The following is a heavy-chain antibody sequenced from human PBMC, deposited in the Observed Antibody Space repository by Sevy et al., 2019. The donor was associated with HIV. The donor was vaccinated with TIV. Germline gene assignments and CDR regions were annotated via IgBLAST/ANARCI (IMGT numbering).Heavy chain of an antibody. CDR1: GFTFSNYW. D-gene: IGHD6-13*01. V-gene: IGHV3-74*01. CDR3: VAANSWEDY. J-gene: IGHJ4*02. CDR2: VNSDGSST. Sequence: GGSLRLSCAAYGFTFSNYWMHWVRQAPGRGLEWVSRVNSDGSSTTYADSVKGRFTISRDNAKNTLCLQMNSLRVEDTAVYYCVAANSWEDYWGQRTLVTVSS.